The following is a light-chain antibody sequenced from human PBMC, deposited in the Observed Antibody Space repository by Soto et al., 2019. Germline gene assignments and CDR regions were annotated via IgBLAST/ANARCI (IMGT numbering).Light chain of an antibody. Sequence: DTQMTQSPSSLSASVGDRVTITCRASQSIGTSLSWHQQKSGRAPKLLIHAASSLQSGVPSRFSGSGSGTDFTLTISSLQPEDVAVYYCQQSYSTLYTFGQGTNLEIK. J-gene: IGKJ2*01. CDR3: QQSYSTLYT. V-gene: IGKV1-39*01. CDR1: QSIGTS. CDR2: AAS.